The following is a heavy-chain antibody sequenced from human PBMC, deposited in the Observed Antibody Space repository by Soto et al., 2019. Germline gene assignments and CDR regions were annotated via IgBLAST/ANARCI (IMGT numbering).Heavy chain of an antibody. CDR3: ARGRYGDY. Sequence: QVHLVQSGAEVKKPGASVKVSCKGSGYAFTTYGITWVRQAPGQGLEWMGWISAHNGNTNYAQELQGRVTVTRDTSSSTAYMEVRSLRSDATAVYYCARGRYGDYWGQGALVTVSS. CDR2: ISAHNGNT. D-gene: IGHD1-1*01. J-gene: IGHJ4*02. CDR1: GYAFTTYG. V-gene: IGHV1-18*01.